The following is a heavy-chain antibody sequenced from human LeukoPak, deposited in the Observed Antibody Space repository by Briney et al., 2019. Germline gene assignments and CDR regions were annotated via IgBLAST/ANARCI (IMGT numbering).Heavy chain of an antibody. CDR2: IDPGDSDA. CDR3: ASLTGGSLHNHLFDY. V-gene: IGHV5-51*01. Sequence: GESLKISCKGSGYGFTNYWIGWVRQMPGKGLEWMGIIDPGDSDARYSPSFQGQVTISADKSISTAYLQWSSLKASDTAMYYCASLTGGSLHNHLFDYWGQGTLVAVSS. D-gene: IGHD3-22*01. CDR1: GYGFTNYW. J-gene: IGHJ4*02.